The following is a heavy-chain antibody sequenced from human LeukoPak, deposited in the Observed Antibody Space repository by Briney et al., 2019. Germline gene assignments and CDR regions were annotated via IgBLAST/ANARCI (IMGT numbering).Heavy chain of an antibody. CDR2: INPNSGGT. D-gene: IGHD3-22*01. V-gene: IGHV1-2*02. Sequence: GSVKVSCKASGSTFTSYYLHWVRQAPGQGLEWMGWINPNSGGTNYAQKFQGRVTMTRDTSISTAYMELSRLRSDDTAQYYCARALYYDSSGYYSSSYYYFQHWGQGTLVTVSS. CDR3: ARALYYDSSGYYSSSYYYFQH. J-gene: IGHJ1*01. CDR1: GSTFTSYY.